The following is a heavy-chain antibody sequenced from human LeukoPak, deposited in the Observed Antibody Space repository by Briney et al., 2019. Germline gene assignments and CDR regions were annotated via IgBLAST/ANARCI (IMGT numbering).Heavy chain of an antibody. CDR1: GFTFSSYS. CDR3: ARGGYSSGWYQGAWAGLAFDY. CDR2: ITSSSSII. V-gene: IGHV3-21*05. J-gene: IGHJ4*02. Sequence: GGSLRLSCAASGFTFSSYSMDWVRQAPGKGLEWLSYITSSSSIIYYADSVKGRFTISRDNAKNSLYLQMNSLRAEDTAVYYCARGGYSSGWYQGAWAGLAFDYWGQGTLVTVSS. D-gene: IGHD6-19*01.